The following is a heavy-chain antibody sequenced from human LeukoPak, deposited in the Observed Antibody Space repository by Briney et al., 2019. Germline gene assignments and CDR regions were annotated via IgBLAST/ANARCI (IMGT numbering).Heavy chain of an antibody. CDR3: ARSRGKYSKGYYFDY. D-gene: IGHD6-6*01. CDR2: ISYDGSNK. Sequence: QAGGSLRLSCAASGFTFSSYAMSWVRQAPGKGLEWVAVISYDGSNKYYADSVKGRFTISRDNSKNTLYLQMNSLRAEDTAVYYCARSRGKYSKGYYFDYWGQGTLVTVSS. V-gene: IGHV3-30-3*01. CDR1: GFTFSSYA. J-gene: IGHJ4*02.